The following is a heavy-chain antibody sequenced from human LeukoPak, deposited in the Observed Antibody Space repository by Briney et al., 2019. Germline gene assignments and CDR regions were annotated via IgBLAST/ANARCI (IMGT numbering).Heavy chain of an antibody. J-gene: IGHJ4*02. CDR1: GGSISSGGYY. D-gene: IGHD2-15*01. CDR3: AAMDCSGGSCYPKY. V-gene: IGHV4-31*03. Sequence: SETLSLTCTVSGGSISSGGYYWSWIRQHPGKGLEWIGYIYYSGSTYYNPFLKSRVTISVDTSKNQFSLKLSSVTAADTAVYYCAAMDCSGGSCYPKYWGQGTLVTVSS. CDR2: IYYSGST.